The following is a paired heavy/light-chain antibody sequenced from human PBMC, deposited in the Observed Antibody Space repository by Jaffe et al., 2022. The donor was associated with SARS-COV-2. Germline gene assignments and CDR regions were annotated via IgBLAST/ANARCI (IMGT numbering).Light chain of an antibody. CDR2: TAS. J-gene: IGKJ4*01. CDR3: QKYNSAPLT. V-gene: IGKV1-27*01. Sequence: DIQMTQSPSSLSASVGDRVTITCRASQGISNYLAWYQQKPGKVPKLLIYTASTLQSGVPSRFSGSGSGTDFTLTISSLQPEDVATYYCQKYNSAPLTFGGGTKVDIK. CDR1: QGISNY.
Heavy chain of an antibody. CDR2: ISGSGSYT. CDR3: AKDRAGGYNYGLYDLDY. D-gene: IGHD5-18*01. V-gene: IGHV3-23*04. CDR1: GFTFSSYA. Sequence: EVQLVESGGGLVQPGGSLRLSCAASGFTFSSYAMSWVRQAPGKGLEWVSAISGSGSYTYYADSVKGRFTISRDNSKSTLYLQMNGLRAEDTAVYYCAKDRAGGYNYGLYDLDYWGQGTLVTVSS. J-gene: IGHJ4*02.